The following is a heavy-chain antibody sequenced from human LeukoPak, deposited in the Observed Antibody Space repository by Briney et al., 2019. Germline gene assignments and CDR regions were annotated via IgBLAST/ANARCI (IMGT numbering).Heavy chain of an antibody. V-gene: IGHV4-30-4*08. Sequence: SETLSLTCTVSGGSISSGDYYWSWIRQPPGKGLEWIGYIYYSGSTYYNPSLKSRVTISVDTSKNQFSLKLSSVTAADTAVYYCAIREMATELHWYFDLWGRGTLVTVSS. CDR1: GGSISSGDYY. CDR2: IYYSGST. D-gene: IGHD5-24*01. J-gene: IGHJ2*01. CDR3: AIREMATELHWYFDL.